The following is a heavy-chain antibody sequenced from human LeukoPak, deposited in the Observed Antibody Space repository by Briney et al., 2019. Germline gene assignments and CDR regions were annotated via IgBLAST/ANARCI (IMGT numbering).Heavy chain of an antibody. CDR1: GFTFSDYY. CDR3: AKSRPIYCGGDCYFDY. V-gene: IGHV3-11*04. Sequence: PGGSLTLSCAASGFTFSDYYMSWIRQAPGKGLEWVSYISSSGSTIYYADSVKGRFTISRDNSKNTLYLQMNSLRAEDTAVYYCAKSRPIYCGGDCYFDYWGQGTLVTVCS. D-gene: IGHD2-21*02. J-gene: IGHJ4*02. CDR2: ISSSGSTI.